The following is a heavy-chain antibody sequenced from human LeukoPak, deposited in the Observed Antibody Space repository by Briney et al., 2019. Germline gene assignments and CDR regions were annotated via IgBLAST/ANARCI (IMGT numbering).Heavy chain of an antibody. Sequence: GGSLRLSCAASRSMFSGSIMHWVRQAPGKGLEWMGGFDPEDGETIYAQKFQGRVTMTEDTSTDTAYMELSSLRSEDTAVYYCATRSGSGDYYFDYWGQGTLVTVSS. CDR1: RSMFSGSI. J-gene: IGHJ4*02. D-gene: IGHD4-17*01. CDR3: ATRSGSGDYYFDY. CDR2: FDPEDGET. V-gene: IGHV1-24*01.